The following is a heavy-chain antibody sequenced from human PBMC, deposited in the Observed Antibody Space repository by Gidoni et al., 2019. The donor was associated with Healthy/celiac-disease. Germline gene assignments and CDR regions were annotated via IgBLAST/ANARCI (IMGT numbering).Heavy chain of an antibody. J-gene: IGHJ5*02. Sequence: QITLKESGPTLVKPTPPLTLTCTFSGFSLSTSGVGVGWIRQPPGKALEWLALIYWDDDKRYSPSLKSRLTITKDTSKNQVVLTMTNMDPVDTATYYCAHSVVDPPQKVWWFDPWGQGTLVTVSS. CDR1: GFSLSTSGVG. D-gene: IGHD2-21*01. CDR3: AHSVVDPPQKVWWFDP. V-gene: IGHV2-5*02. CDR2: IYWDDDK.